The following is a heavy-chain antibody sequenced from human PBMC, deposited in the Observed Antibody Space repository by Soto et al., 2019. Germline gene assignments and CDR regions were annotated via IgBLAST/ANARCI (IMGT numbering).Heavy chain of an antibody. CDR2: TYITGDT. V-gene: IGHV4-4*07. CDR1: GDSINSFY. D-gene: IGHD1-26*01. Sequence: SETLSLTCSVSGDSINSFYWSWIRQSAGKGLEWIGRTYITGDTNYNPSLQSRVTMSVDTSKNQLSLKLSSVTAADTAFYFCAXEYTETWDGPTPYYFDYWGQGTPVTVSS. CDR3: AXEYTETWDGPTPYYFDY. J-gene: IGHJ4*02.